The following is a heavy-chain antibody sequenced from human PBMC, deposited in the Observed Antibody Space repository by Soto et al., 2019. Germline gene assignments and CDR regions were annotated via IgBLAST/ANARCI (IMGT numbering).Heavy chain of an antibody. D-gene: IGHD4-17*01. CDR1: GAFIITDNYF. V-gene: IGHV4-39*01. CDR2: ISYSGRT. J-gene: IGHJ4*02. CDR3: ARRRASDYGGNHHPYYFDR. Sequence: PSETLSLTCTVSGAFIITDNYFWVWIRQSPRRGLELIGSISYSGRTYDNPSLQSRVTISIDASKNQFSLKLTSVTTADTAVYYCARRRASDYGGNHHPYYFDRWGQGALVTVFS.